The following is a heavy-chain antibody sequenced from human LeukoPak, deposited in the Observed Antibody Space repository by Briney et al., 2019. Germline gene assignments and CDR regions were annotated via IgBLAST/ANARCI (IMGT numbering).Heavy chain of an antibody. CDR3: AKVLGHDSDGYYYYGLHV. CDR1: GFTFSSYA. J-gene: IGHJ6*02. CDR2: ISYDGSNK. V-gene: IGHV3-30-3*01. Sequence: GGSLRLSCAASGFTFSSYAMHWVRQAPGKGLEWVAVISYDGSNKYYADSVKGRFTISRDNLNNTVYLQMNSLRAEDTAVYYCAKVLGHDSDGYYYYGLHVWGQGTTVTVSS. D-gene: IGHD3-22*01.